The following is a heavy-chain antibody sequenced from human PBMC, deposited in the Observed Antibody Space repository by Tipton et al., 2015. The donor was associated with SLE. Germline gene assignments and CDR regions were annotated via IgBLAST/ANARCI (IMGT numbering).Heavy chain of an antibody. J-gene: IGHJ4*02. Sequence: TLSLTCTVSGGSITSNVYYWGWIRQPPGKGLEWIGNIYYTGSINYNPSLRSQVTMSMDTSQNQFSLKLSSVTAADTAVYYCARHFYNIGWNHFDNWGPGTLVTVSS. CDR2: IYYTGSI. V-gene: IGHV4-39*01. CDR1: GGSITSNVYY. D-gene: IGHD6-19*01. CDR3: ARHFYNIGWNHFDN.